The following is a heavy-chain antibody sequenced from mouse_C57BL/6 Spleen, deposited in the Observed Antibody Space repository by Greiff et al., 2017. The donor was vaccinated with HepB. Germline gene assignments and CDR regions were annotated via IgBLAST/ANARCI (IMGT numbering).Heavy chain of an antibody. CDR3: ARDYYGSSYHFDY. CDR1: GYTFTSYW. J-gene: IGHJ2*01. CDR2: INPSSGYT. D-gene: IGHD1-1*01. V-gene: IGHV1-7*01. Sequence: QVQLKQSGAELAKPGASVKLSCKASGYTFTSYWMHWVKQRPGQGLEWIGYINPSSGYTKYNQKFKDKATLTADKSSSTAYMQLSSLTYEDSAVYYCARDYYGSSYHFDYWGQGTTLTVSS.